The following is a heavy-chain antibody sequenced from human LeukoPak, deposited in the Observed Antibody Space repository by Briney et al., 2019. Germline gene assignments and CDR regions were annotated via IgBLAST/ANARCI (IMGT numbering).Heavy chain of an antibody. CDR2: INHSGST. CDR3: ARGTMTKLDY. D-gene: IGHD4-11*01. J-gene: IGHJ4*02. CDR1: GGSFSGYF. V-gene: IGHV4-34*01. Sequence: SETLSLTCAVYGGSFSGYFWNWIRQPPGKGLEWIGDINHSGSTNYSPSLKSRVTISVDTSKSQFSLKLTSVTAADTAVYYCARGTMTKLDYWGQGTLVTVSS.